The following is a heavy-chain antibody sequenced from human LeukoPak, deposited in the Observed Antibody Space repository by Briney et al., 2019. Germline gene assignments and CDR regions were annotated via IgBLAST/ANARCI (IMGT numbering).Heavy chain of an antibody. J-gene: IGHJ6*04. Sequence: GGSLRLSCAASGFTFSSYSMNWVRQAPGKGLEWVSSISSSSYIYYADSVKGRFTISRDNAKNSLYLQMNSLRAEDTAVYYCGRETADIVVVPAATYGMDVWGKGTTVTVSS. CDR1: GFTFSSYS. CDR2: ISSSSYI. D-gene: IGHD2-2*01. CDR3: GRETADIVVVPAATYGMDV. V-gene: IGHV3-21*01.